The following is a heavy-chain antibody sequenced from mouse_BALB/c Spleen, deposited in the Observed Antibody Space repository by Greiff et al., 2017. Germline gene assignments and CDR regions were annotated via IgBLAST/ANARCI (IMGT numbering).Heavy chain of an antibody. Sequence: VQLQQSGPGLVAPSQSLSITCTVSGFSLTSYGVHWVRQPPGKGLEWLGVIWAGGSTNYNSALMSRLSISKDNSKSQVFLKMNSLQTDDTAMYYCARESYGNYESYWGQGTLVTVSA. D-gene: IGHD2-10*02. V-gene: IGHV2-9*02. CDR3: ARESYGNYESY. J-gene: IGHJ3*01. CDR1: GFSLTSYG. CDR2: IWAGGST.